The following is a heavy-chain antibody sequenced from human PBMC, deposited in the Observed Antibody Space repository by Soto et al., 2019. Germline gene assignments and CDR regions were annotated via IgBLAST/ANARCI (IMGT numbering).Heavy chain of an antibody. J-gene: IGHJ6*02. D-gene: IGHD3-10*01. V-gene: IGHV4-39*01. CDR1: GGYISSSSYY. CDR3: ARLNYYGSGPWLDV. Sequence: PLETLSLTCPVSGGYISSSSYYWGWIRKPPGKGLEWIGSIYYSGSTYYNPSLKSRVTISVDTSKNQFSLKLSSVTAADTAVYYCARLNYYGSGPWLDVWGQGTTVTVSS. CDR2: IYYSGST.